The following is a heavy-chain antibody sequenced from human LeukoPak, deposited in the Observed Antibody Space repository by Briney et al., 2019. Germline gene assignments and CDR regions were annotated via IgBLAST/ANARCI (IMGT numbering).Heavy chain of an antibody. CDR1: GFTFSSYA. J-gene: IGHJ6*02. CDR2: ISYDGSNK. D-gene: IGHD5-24*01. Sequence: GRSLRLSCAASGFTFSSYAMHWVRQAPGKGLEWVAVISYDGSNKYYADSVKGRFTISRDNSKNTLYLQTNSLRAEDTAVYYCARDLNFYYYYYGMDVWGQGTTVTVSS. CDR3: ARDLNFYYYYYGMDV. V-gene: IGHV3-30-3*01.